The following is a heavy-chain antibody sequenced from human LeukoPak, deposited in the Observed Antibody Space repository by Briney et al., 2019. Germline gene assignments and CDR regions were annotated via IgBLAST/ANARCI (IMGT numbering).Heavy chain of an antibody. CDR1: GYSFTTHC. V-gene: IGHV5-51*01. CDR2: IYPGDSAT. Sequence: GESLKISCEGSGYSFTTHCIGWVRQMPGKGLEWMGIIYPGDSATRYSPSFQGHVTISADKSISTAYLQWSSLKASDTATYYCAKHGSGNEPDYWGQGTLVTVSS. J-gene: IGHJ4*02. CDR3: AKHGSGNEPDY. D-gene: IGHD5-12*01.